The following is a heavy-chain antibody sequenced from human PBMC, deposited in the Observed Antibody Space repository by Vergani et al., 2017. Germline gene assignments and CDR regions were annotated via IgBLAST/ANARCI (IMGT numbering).Heavy chain of an antibody. CDR1: GFTVSSNY. CDR2: IYSGGST. J-gene: IGHJ4*02. D-gene: IGHD6-13*01. CDR3: AKSVSWYYFDY. V-gene: IGHV3-53*02. Sequence: EVQLVETGGGLIQPGGSLRLSCAASGFTVSSNYMSWVRQAPGKGLEWVSVIYSGGSTYYADSVKGRFTISRDNSKNTLYLQMNSLRAEDTAVYYCAKSVSWYYFDYWGQGTLVTVSS.